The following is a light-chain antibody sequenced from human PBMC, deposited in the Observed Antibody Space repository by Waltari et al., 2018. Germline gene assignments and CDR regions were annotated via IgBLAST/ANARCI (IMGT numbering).Light chain of an antibody. V-gene: IGLV2-14*03. CDR2: DVT. Sequence: QSALTQPASVSGSPGQSITISCTATSSDFSANKYVSWYQQHPGKAPKVVIYDVTERPSGVSNRFSGSKSGSTASLTISGLQTEDEAGYYCSSRTNSITWVFGGGTKVTVL. CDR3: SSRTNSITWV. CDR1: SSDFSANKY. J-gene: IGLJ3*02.